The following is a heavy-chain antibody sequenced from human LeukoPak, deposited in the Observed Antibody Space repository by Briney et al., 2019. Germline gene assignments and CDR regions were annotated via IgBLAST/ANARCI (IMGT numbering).Heavy chain of an antibody. Sequence: ASVKVSCKASGYTFTSYGISWVRQAPGKGLEWVANIKQDGSEKYYVDSVKGRFTISRDNAKNSLYLQMNSLRAEDTAVYYCARGPYYYDSSGSHYFDYWGQGTLVTVSS. CDR2: IKQDGSEK. J-gene: IGHJ4*02. D-gene: IGHD3-22*01. CDR1: GYTFTSYG. V-gene: IGHV3-7*04. CDR3: ARGPYYYDSSGSHYFDY.